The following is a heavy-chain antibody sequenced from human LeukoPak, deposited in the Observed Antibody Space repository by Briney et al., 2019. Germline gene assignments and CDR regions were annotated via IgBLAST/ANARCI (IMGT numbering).Heavy chain of an antibody. J-gene: IGHJ6*03. Sequence: SVKVSCKASGFTFNAYNIHWVRQAPGQGLEWMGGIIPIFGTANYAQKFQGRVTITADESTSTAYMELSSVTAADTAAYYCARLGYCSGGSCYYYYYMDVWGKGTTVTVSS. CDR2: IIPIFGTA. V-gene: IGHV1-69*13. D-gene: IGHD2-15*01. CDR1: GFTFNAYN. CDR3: ARLGYCSGGSCYYYYYMDV.